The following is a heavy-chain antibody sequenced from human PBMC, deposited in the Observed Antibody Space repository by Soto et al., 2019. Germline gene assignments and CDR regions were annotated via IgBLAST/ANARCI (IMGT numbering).Heavy chain of an antibody. CDR2: FDPEDDET. CDR1: GPTVIELS. CDR3: VRSIGTYHFCDS. D-gene: IGHD1-26*01. Sequence: QVQLVQSGAEVKKPGASVKVSCKVSGPTVIELSIHWVRQTPGEGLEWLGGFDPEDDETIYARKFQGRVTMTEDSSTDTAYMEVVSLTSEDTAVYYFVRSIGTYHFCDSGGQGTRVTVSS. V-gene: IGHV1-24*01. J-gene: IGHJ4*02.